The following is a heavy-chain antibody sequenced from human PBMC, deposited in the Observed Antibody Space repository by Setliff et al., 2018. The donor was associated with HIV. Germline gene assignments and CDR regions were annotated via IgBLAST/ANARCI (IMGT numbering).Heavy chain of an antibody. V-gene: IGHV1-18*01. CDR1: GYTFTNFG. J-gene: IGHJ4*02. D-gene: IGHD2-15*01. CDR2: ISPYNGKT. Sequence: ASVKVSCKTSGYTFTNFGVSWVRQAPGQGLEWMGWISPYNGKTQYAQKFQGRVTMTTDTSTTTAYMELRSLTSGDTAKYYCTRGNGPNVVVAAPFDYWGQGTQVTVSS. CDR3: TRGNGPNVVVAAPFDY.